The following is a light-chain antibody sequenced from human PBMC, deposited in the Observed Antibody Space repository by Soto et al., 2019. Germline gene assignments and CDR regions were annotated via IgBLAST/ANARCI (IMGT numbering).Light chain of an antibody. V-gene: IGKV1-9*01. CDR2: AAS. CDR3: QQLNTYPWT. CDR1: QSISSY. Sequence: DIQMTQSPSSLSASVGDRVTITCRASQSISSYLNWYQQKPGKAPRVLIYAASTLQSGVPSRFSGSGSGTEFTLTISSLQPEDFATYYCQQLNTYPWTFGQGTKVEIK. J-gene: IGKJ1*01.